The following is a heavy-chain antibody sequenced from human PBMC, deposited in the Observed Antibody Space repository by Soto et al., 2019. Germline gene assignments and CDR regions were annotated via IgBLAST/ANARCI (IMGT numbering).Heavy chain of an antibody. V-gene: IGHV3-53*04. CDR2: IYSGGST. J-gene: IGHJ3*02. Sequence: EVQLVESGGGLVQPGGSLRLSCAASGFTVSSNYMSWVRQAPGKGLEWVSVIYSGGSTYYADPVKGRFTISRHNSKNTLYLQMNSLRAEDTAVYYCARSGGSNWNYKGPDAFDIWGQGTMVTVSS. D-gene: IGHD1-7*01. CDR3: ARSGGSNWNYKGPDAFDI. CDR1: GFTVSSNY.